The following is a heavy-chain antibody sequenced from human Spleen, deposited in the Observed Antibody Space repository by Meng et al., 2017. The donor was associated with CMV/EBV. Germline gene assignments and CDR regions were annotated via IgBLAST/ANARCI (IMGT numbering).Heavy chain of an antibody. CDR1: GGSISSSSYY. J-gene: IGHJ4*02. Sequence: RQRPGPGPGLVKPSETLSLTCTVSGGSISSSSYYWAWIRQPPGEGLEWIGSVVYSGTTYYTSSLKSRVSISVDTSKNQFSLKLSSVTAADTAVYYCAREERQLLGKGGFDTWGQGTLVTVSS. D-gene: IGHD2-2*01. CDR3: AREERQLLGKGGFDT. CDR2: VVYSGTT. V-gene: IGHV4-39*02.